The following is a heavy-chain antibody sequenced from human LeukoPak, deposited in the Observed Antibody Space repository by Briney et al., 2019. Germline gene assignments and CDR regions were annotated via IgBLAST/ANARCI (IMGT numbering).Heavy chain of an antibody. Sequence: SVKVSCKASGGTFSSYAISWVRQAPGQGLEWMGRIIPILGIANYAQKFQGRVTITADESTSTAYMELSSLRSEDTAVYYCARDQDWDLRYFDLWGRGTLVTVSS. V-gene: IGHV1-69*04. CDR1: GGTFSSYA. J-gene: IGHJ2*01. CDR2: IIPILGIA. D-gene: IGHD3/OR15-3a*01. CDR3: ARDQDWDLRYFDL.